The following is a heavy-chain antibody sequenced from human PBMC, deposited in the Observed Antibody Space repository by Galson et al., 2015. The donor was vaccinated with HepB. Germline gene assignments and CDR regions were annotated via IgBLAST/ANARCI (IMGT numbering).Heavy chain of an antibody. CDR2: INPSGGST. D-gene: IGHD2-15*01. J-gene: IGHJ5*02. CDR1: GYTFTSYY. CDR3: ARVYCSGGSCSLYNWFDP. Sequence: SVKVSCKASGYTFTSYYMHWVRQAPGQGLEWMEIINPSGGSTSYAQKFQGRVTMTRDTSTSTVYMELSSLRSEDTAVYYCARVYCSGGSCSLYNWFDPWGQGTLVTVSS. V-gene: IGHV1-46*01.